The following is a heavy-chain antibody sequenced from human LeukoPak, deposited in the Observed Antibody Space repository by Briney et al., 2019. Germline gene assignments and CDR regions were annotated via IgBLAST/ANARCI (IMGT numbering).Heavy chain of an antibody. D-gene: IGHD2-2*01. CDR1: GGSISSYY. J-gene: IGHJ5*02. Sequence: SETLPLTCTVSGGSISSYYWSWIRKPPGKGLEWIGYIYYSGSTNYNPSLKSRVTISVDTSKNQFSLKLSSVTAADTAVYYCARDRLPAADNWFDPWGQGTLVTVSS. CDR2: IYYSGST. V-gene: IGHV4-59*01. CDR3: ARDRLPAADNWFDP.